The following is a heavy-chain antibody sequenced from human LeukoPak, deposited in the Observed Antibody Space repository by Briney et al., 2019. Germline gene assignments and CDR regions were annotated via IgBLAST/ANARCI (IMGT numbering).Heavy chain of an antibody. CDR2: IYYSGST. J-gene: IGHJ4*02. CDR3: ARHASRPD. D-gene: IGHD6-6*01. V-gene: IGHV4-59*08. Sequence: SETLSLTCTVSGGSTSSYYWSWIRQPPGKGLEWIGYIYYSGSTNYNPSLKSRVTISVDTSKNQFSLKLSSVTAADTAVYYCARHASRPDWGQGTLVTVSS. CDR1: GGSTSSYY.